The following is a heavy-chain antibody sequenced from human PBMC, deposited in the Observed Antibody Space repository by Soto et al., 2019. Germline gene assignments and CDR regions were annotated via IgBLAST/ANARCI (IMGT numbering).Heavy chain of an antibody. J-gene: IGHJ4*02. CDR2: ISAYNGNT. V-gene: IGHV1-18*01. Sequence: QVQLVQSGAEVKKPGASVKVSCKASGYTFTSYGISWVRQAPGQGLEWMGWISAYNGNTNYAQKLLGRVTITKDTSTSTAYMELRSLISDDTAVYFCVIAAQPYYFDYWGQGTLVTVSS. CDR1: GYTFTSYG. CDR3: VIAAQPYYFDY.